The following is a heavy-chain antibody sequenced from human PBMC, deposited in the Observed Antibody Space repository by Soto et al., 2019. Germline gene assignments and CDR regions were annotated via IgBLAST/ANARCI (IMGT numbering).Heavy chain of an antibody. CDR3: ARIPCGNYYTENFFDP. CDR1: GFSLTTNGMC. Sequence: SGPTLVNPTQTLTLTCTFSGFSLTTNGMCLSWIRQPPGKALEWLALIDWDDNTYYSTSLNNRLTLSKDTSKNQEVLLVRHMGPVDTATYYCARIPCGNYYTENFFDPWGQGIPVTVSS. V-gene: IGHV2-70*01. D-gene: IGHD3-22*01. CDR2: IDWDDNT. J-gene: IGHJ5*02.